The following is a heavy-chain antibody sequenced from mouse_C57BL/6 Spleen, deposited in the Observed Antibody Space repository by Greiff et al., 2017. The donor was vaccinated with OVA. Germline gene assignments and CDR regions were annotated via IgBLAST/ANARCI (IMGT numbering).Heavy chain of an antibody. CDR1: GYTFTDYE. V-gene: IGHV1-15*01. J-gene: IGHJ1*03. CDR3: TRSAYGNYVDWYFDV. D-gene: IGHD2-1*01. CDR2: IDPETGGT. Sequence: QVQLQQSGAELVRPGASVTLSCKASGYTFTDYEMHWVKQTPVHGLEWIGAIDPETGGTAYNPKFKGKAILTADKSSSTAYMELRSLTSEDSAVYYCTRSAYGNYVDWYFDVWGTGTTVTVSS.